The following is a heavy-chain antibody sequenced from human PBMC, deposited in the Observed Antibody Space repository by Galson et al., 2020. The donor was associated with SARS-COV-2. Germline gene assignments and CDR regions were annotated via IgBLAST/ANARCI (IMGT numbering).Heavy chain of an antibody. CDR1: GDNTNSFA. D-gene: IGHD5-12*01. J-gene: IGHJ3*02. Sequence: SVQVSCKASGDNTNSFAFNCVLQPPGQGLEGFGGIMPLFGTTNYAQNFQGRVTITADESMSTAYMDLRRLRSEETAVYFCARSRDIVVEPTDRDACDIWGQGTLVTVSS. CDR3: ARSRDIVVEPTDRDACDI. CDR2: IMPLFGTT. V-gene: IGHV1-69*13.